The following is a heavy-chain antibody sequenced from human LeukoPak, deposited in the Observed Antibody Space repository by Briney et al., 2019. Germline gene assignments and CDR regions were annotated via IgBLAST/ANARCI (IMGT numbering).Heavy chain of an antibody. Sequence: SETLSLTCTVSGYSISSGYYWGWIRQPPGNGLEWIGSIYHSGSTYYNPSLKSRVTISVDTSKNQFSLKLSSVTAADTAVYYCARGSHPVTGTLGGYFDPWGQGTLVTVSS. CDR3: ARGSHPVTGTLGGYFDP. J-gene: IGHJ4*02. CDR1: GYSISSGYY. CDR2: IYHSGST. D-gene: IGHD6-19*01. V-gene: IGHV4-38-2*02.